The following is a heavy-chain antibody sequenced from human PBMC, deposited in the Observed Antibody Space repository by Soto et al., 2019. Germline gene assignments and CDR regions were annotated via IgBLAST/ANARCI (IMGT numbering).Heavy chain of an antibody. V-gene: IGHV2-5*02. Sequence: QITLKESGPPLVKPTQTLTLTCTFSGFSLSTSGVGVGWIRQSPGKALEWLALIYWDDDKRYSPSLKRRLTITKDSSKNQVVLTMTNMDPVDKATYYCARIYCSGGRCYGNYFDYWGQGTLVTVSS. CDR1: GFSLSTSGVG. D-gene: IGHD2-15*01. CDR3: ARIYCSGGRCYGNYFDY. J-gene: IGHJ4*02. CDR2: IYWDDDK.